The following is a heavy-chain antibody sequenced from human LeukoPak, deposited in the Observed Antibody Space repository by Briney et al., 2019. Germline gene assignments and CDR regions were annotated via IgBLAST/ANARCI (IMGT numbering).Heavy chain of an antibody. D-gene: IGHD3-22*01. CDR2: IRGSGGST. CDR3: AKYDSSAYYYAPTDH. Sequence: GASLRPSCATSGFIFSNYAMSWVRQAPGKGLGGLVWVSVIRGSGGSTDYADSVKGRFTISRDNSKNTRYLQMNSLRAEDTAVYYCAKYDSSAYYYAPTDHWGQGTLVTVSS. CDR1: GFIFSNYA. V-gene: IGHV3-23*01. J-gene: IGHJ4*02.